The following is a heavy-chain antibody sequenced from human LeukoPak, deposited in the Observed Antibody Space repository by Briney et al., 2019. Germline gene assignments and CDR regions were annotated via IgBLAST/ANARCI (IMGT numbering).Heavy chain of an antibody. D-gene: IGHD3-22*01. CDR2: INHSGST. Sequence: SETLSLTCAVYGGSFSGYYWSWIRQPPGKGLEWIGEINHSGSTNYNPSLKSRVTISVDTSKNQFSLKLSSVTAADTAVYYCARGGIVVPYSDYWGQGTLVTVSS. J-gene: IGHJ4*02. V-gene: IGHV4-34*01. CDR1: GGSFSGYY. CDR3: ARGGIVVPYSDY.